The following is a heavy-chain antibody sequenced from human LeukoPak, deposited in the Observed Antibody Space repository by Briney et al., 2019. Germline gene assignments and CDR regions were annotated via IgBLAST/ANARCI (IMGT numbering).Heavy chain of an antibody. J-gene: IGHJ4*02. CDR1: GFTFSSYA. V-gene: IGHV3-23*01. D-gene: IGHD3-10*01. Sequence: GGSLRLSCAASGFTFSSYAMSWVRQAPGKGLEWVSAISGSGGNTYYADSVKGRFTISRDNSKNPLYLQMNSLRAEDTAVYYCAKGGTKDYYGSGSYQGPSPFDYWGQGTLVTVSS. CDR2: ISGSGGNT. CDR3: AKGGTKDYYGSGSYQGPSPFDY.